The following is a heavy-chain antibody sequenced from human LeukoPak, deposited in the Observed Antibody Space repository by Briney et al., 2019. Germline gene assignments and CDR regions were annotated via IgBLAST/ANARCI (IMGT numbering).Heavy chain of an antibody. CDR3: AKDGSGWRSYYYYGMGV. V-gene: IGHV3-30*18. CDR1: GFTFSSYG. D-gene: IGHD6-19*01. Sequence: GRSLRLSCAASGFTFSSYGMHWVRQAPGKGLEWVAVISYDGSNKYYADSVKGRFTISRDNSKNTLYLQMNSLRAEDTAVYYCAKDGSGWRSYYYYGMGVWGQGTTVTVSS. J-gene: IGHJ6*02. CDR2: ISYDGSNK.